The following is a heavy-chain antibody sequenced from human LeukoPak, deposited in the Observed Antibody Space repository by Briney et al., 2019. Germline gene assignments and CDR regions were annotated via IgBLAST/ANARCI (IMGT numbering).Heavy chain of an antibody. CDR1: GFTFSSYG. CDR2: ISYDGSNK. D-gene: IGHD6-13*01. Sequence: GGSLRLSCAASGFTFSSYGMHWVRQAPGKGLEWEAVISYDGSNKYYADSVKGRFTISRDNSKNTLYLQMNSLRAEDTAVYYCAKDATPHIAAAGNDYWGQGTLVTVSS. J-gene: IGHJ4*02. CDR3: AKDATPHIAAAGNDY. V-gene: IGHV3-30*18.